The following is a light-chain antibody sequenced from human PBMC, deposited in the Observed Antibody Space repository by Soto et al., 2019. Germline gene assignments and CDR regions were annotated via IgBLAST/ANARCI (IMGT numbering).Light chain of an antibody. J-gene: IGKJ1*01. Sequence: EIVLTQSPATLSLSPGKRATLSCRASQSVSSYLAWYQQKPGQAPRPLIYDASNRATGIPARFSGSGSGTDFTLTSSSLEPEDFAVYYCQQRSNWPWTFGQGTKVDIK. CDR2: DAS. CDR1: QSVSSY. CDR3: QQRSNWPWT. V-gene: IGKV3-11*01.